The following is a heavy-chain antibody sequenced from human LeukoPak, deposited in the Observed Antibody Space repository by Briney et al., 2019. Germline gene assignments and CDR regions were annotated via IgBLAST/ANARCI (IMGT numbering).Heavy chain of an antibody. CDR2: ISGSGGST. J-gene: IGHJ6*02. Sequence: GGSLRLSCAASGFTFSSYAMSWVRQAPGKGLEWVSGISGSGGSTDYADSVKGRFTISRDNSKNTLYLQMNSLRAEDTAVYYCARSPRYCSSTSPVWLVLCYYGMDVWGQGTTVTVSS. D-gene: IGHD2-2*01. CDR3: ARSPRYCSSTSPVWLVLCYYGMDV. V-gene: IGHV3-23*01. CDR1: GFTFSSYA.